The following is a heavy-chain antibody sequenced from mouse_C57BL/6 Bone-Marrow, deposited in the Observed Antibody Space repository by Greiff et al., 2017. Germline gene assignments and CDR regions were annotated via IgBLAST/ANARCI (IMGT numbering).Heavy chain of an antibody. CDR3: ARFIYYGYYFDY. Sequence: QVQLQQSGPELVKPGASVKISCKASGYAFSSSWMNWVKQRPGKGLEWIGRIYPGDGDTNYNGKFKGKATLTADKSSSTAYMQLSSLTSEDSAVYFCARFIYYGYYFDYWGQGTTLTGSS. V-gene: IGHV1-82*01. J-gene: IGHJ2*01. CDR2: IYPGDGDT. D-gene: IGHD2-2*01. CDR1: GYAFSSSW.